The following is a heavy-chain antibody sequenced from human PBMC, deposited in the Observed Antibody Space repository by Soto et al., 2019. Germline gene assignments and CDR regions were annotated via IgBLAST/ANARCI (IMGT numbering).Heavy chain of an antibody. CDR3: ARGGDGSSWYIDWFDP. V-gene: IGHV4-34*01. J-gene: IGHJ5*02. D-gene: IGHD6-13*01. CDR1: GGSFSGYY. CDR2: INHSGST. Sequence: SETLSLTCAVYGGSFSGYYWSWIRQPPGKGLEWIGEINHSGSTNYNPSLKSRVTISVDTSKNQFSLKLSSVTAADTAVYYCARGGDGSSWYIDWFDPWGQGTLVTVSS.